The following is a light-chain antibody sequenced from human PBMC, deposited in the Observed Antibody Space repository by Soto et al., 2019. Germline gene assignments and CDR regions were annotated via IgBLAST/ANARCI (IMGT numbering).Light chain of an antibody. CDR2: LAS. J-gene: IGKJ1*01. CDR1: QTISTS. Sequence: DIQMTQSPSTLSAFVGDRVTITCRASQTISTSLAWYQQKPGRPPKLLIYLASSLQSGVPARFSGSGSATEFTLSISSLQPDDFATYYCQQYGTSSRMFGQGTKVEIK. CDR3: QQYGTSSRM. V-gene: IGKV1-5*03.